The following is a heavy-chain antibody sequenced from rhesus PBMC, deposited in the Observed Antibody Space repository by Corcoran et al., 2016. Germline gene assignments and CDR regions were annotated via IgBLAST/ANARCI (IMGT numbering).Heavy chain of an antibody. CDR2: IYGSGGST. CDR1: GASISSNY. D-gene: IGHD3-34*01. CDR3: ATYWGSHDY. Sequence: QVQLQESGPGLVKPSETLSLTCAVSGASISSNYWSWIRQPPGKGLEWIGRIYGSGGSTNYNPSLKSRVTISPDTSKNQFSRKLSSVTAADTAVYYCATYWGSHDYWGQGVLVTVPS. J-gene: IGHJ4*01. V-gene: IGHV4-160*01.